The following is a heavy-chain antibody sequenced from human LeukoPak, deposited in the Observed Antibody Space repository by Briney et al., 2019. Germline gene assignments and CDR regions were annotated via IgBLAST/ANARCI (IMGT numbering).Heavy chain of an antibody. V-gene: IGHV4-61*02. Sequence: SETLSLTCIVSGGSISGGSYYWSWIRQPAGKGLEWIGRVYKTGSTNYNPSFKSRVTMSVDTSKNQFSLNLTSVTAADTAVYYCAKDQALGYGWPTVLAIDIWGQGTMVTVSS. CDR2: VYKTGST. D-gene: IGHD6-19*01. CDR1: GGSISGGSYY. CDR3: AKDQALGYGWPTVLAIDI. J-gene: IGHJ3*02.